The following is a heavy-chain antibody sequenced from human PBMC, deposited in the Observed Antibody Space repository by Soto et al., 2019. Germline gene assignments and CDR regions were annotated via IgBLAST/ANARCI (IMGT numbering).Heavy chain of an antibody. Sequence: SVKVACKASGGTFSTSTISWVRQAPGQGLEWMGGITPIFGTASFAQKIKGRSTITADESTSTAYMELSSLRSEDTAMYYCAREGTFYDSSGYYYLYWGQGTLVTVSS. D-gene: IGHD3-22*01. CDR3: AREGTFYDSSGYYYLY. J-gene: IGHJ4*02. CDR1: GGTFSTST. CDR2: ITPIFGTA. V-gene: IGHV1-69*13.